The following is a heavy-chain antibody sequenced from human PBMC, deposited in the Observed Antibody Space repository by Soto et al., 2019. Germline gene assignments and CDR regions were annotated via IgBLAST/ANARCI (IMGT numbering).Heavy chain of an antibody. CDR2: TYYRSKWYN. D-gene: IGHD6-19*01. CDR1: GDSVSSNSAA. V-gene: IGHV6-1*01. CDR3: ARFAYSSGWIYYYYGMDV. Sequence: PSQTLSLTCAISGDSVSSNSAAWNWIRQSPSRGLEWLGRTYYRSKWYNDYAVSVKSRITINPDTSKNQSSLQLKSVTPEDTAVYYCARFAYSSGWIYYYYGMDVWGQGTTVTVSS. J-gene: IGHJ6*02.